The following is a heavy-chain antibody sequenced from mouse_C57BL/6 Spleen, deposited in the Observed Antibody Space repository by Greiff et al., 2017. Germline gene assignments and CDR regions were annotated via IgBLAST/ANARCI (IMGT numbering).Heavy chain of an antibody. CDR2: IDPEDGET. J-gene: IGHJ1*03. CDR1: GFNIKDYY. V-gene: IGHV14-2*01. Sequence: VQLQQSGAELVKPGASVKLSCTASGFNIKDYYMHWVKQWTEQGLEWIGRIDPEDGETKYAPKFQGKATITANTSSNAAYLQLSSLTAEDTAVYCGTSTIVTTRYIDVWGTGTTVTVSS. D-gene: IGHD2-5*01. CDR3: TSTIVTTRYIDV.